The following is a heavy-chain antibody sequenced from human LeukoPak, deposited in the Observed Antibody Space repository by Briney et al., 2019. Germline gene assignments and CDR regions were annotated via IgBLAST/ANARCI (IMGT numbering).Heavy chain of an antibody. CDR1: GYTLTELS. Sequence: ASVKVSCKVSGYTLTELSMHWVRQAPGQGLEWMGWINPNSGGTNYAQKFQGRVTMTRDTSTSTVYMELSSLRSEDTAVYYCARAPGYSSGWPFDYWGQGTLVTVSS. CDR3: ARAPGYSSGWPFDY. CDR2: INPNSGGT. V-gene: IGHV1-2*02. D-gene: IGHD6-19*01. J-gene: IGHJ4*02.